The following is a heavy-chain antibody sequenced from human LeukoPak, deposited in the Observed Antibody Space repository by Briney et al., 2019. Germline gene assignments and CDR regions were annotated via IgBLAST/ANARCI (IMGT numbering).Heavy chain of an antibody. Sequence: SVKVSCKASGGTFSSYAISWVRQAPGQGLEWMGGIIPIFGTANYAQKFQGRVTITADESTSTAYMELSSLRSEDTAVYYCARGEIQPNYYYYYGMDVWGQGTTVTVSS. CDR1: GGTFSSYA. V-gene: IGHV1-69*13. CDR3: ARGEIQPNYYYYYGMDV. J-gene: IGHJ6*02. D-gene: IGHD5-18*01. CDR2: IIPIFGTA.